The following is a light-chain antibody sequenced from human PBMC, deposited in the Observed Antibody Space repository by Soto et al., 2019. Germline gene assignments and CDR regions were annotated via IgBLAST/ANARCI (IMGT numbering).Light chain of an antibody. V-gene: IGKV1-9*01. CDR3: QQLNNYPRT. CDR1: EGISSY. Sequence: IQLTQSPSFLSASVEDMVTMALRASEGISSYSAWYQQKPGKAPKLLISTASTLQSGVPSRFSGSGSGTEFTLTISSLQPEDFATYYCQQLNNYPRTFGQGTKVDIK. CDR2: TAS. J-gene: IGKJ1*01.